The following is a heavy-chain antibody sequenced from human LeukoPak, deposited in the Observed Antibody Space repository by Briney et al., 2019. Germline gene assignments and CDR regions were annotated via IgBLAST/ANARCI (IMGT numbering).Heavy chain of an antibody. CDR1: GGSISSYH. J-gene: IGHJ5*02. D-gene: IGHD6-13*01. CDR2: FYTSGST. Sequence: PSETLSLICTVSGGSISSYHWSWLRQPAGKGLEGLRCFYTSGSTNYNPPLRSRVTMSVDTSKNQFSLKLSSVTPADTAVYYCARDFSTAYSTDWFDPWGQGTLVTVSS. V-gene: IGHV4-4*07. CDR3: ARDFSTAYSTDWFDP.